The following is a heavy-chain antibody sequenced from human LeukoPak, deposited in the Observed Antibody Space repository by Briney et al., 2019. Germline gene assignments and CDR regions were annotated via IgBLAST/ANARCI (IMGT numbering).Heavy chain of an antibody. CDR2: ISSSSSYI. CDR3: ARDRDVYSSSWPDY. V-gene: IGHV3-21*01. CDR1: GFTFDDYA. Sequence: GGSLRLSCAASGFTFDDYAMHWVRQAPGKGLEWVSSISSSSSYIYYADSVKGRFTISRDNAKNSLYLQMNSLRAEDTAVYYCARDRDVYSSSWPDYWGQGTLVTVSS. D-gene: IGHD6-13*01. J-gene: IGHJ4*02.